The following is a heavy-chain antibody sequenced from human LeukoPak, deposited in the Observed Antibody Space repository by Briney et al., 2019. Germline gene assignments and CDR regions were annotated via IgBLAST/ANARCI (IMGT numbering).Heavy chain of an antibody. CDR1: GGSFSGYY. V-gene: IGHV4-34*01. CDR2: INHSGST. CDR3: ARGADILTVYSFDY. D-gene: IGHD3-9*01. J-gene: IGHJ4*02. Sequence: SETLSLTCAVYGGSFSGYYWSWIRQPPGKGLEWIGEINHSGSTNYNPSLKSRVTISVDTSKNPFSLKLISVTAADTAVCYCARGADILTVYSFDYWGQGTLVTVSS.